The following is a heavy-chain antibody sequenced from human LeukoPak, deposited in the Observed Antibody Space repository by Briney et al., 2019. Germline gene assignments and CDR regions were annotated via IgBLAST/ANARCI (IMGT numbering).Heavy chain of an antibody. J-gene: IGHJ6*02. CDR1: GGTFSSYA. Sequence: SVKVSCKASGGTFSSYAISWVRQAPGQGLEWMGGIIPIFGTANYAQKFQGRVTMTTDTSTSTAYMELRSLRSDDTAVYYCARGIDAGMDVWGQGTTVTVSS. D-gene: IGHD1-26*01. CDR2: IIPIFGTA. CDR3: ARGIDAGMDV. V-gene: IGHV1-69*05.